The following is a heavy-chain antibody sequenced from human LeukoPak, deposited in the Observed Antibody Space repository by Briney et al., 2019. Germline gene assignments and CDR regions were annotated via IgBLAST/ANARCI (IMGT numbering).Heavy chain of an antibody. D-gene: IGHD2-21*02. Sequence: PGGSLRLSCAASGFTFSSYAMSWVRQAPGKGLEWVAVISYDGSNKYYADSVKGRFTISRDNSKNTLYLQMNSLRAEDTAVYYCAWAEGDCYSCRGNNAFDIWGQGTMVTVSS. CDR1: GFTFSSYA. CDR3: AWAEGDCYSCRGNNAFDI. CDR2: ISYDGSNK. V-gene: IGHV3-30*03. J-gene: IGHJ3*02.